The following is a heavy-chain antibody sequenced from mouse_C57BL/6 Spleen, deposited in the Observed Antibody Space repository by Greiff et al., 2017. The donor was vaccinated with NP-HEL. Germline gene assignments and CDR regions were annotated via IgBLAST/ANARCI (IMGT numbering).Heavy chain of an antibody. CDR3: ARGRITTVVATRGAMDY. D-gene: IGHD1-1*01. V-gene: IGHV5-17*01. J-gene: IGHJ4*01. Sequence: EVKLMESGGGLVKPGGSLKLSCAASGFTFSDYGMHWVRQAPEKGLEWVAYISSGSSTIYYADTVKGRFTISRDNAKNTLFLQMTSLRSEDTAMYYCARGRITTVVATRGAMDYWGQGTSVTVSS. CDR2: ISSGSSTI. CDR1: GFTFSDYG.